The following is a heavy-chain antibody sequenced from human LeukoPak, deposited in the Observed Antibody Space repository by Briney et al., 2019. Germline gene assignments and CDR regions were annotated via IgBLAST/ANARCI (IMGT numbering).Heavy chain of an antibody. CDR3: AKDRVGIAPSKHDY. CDR1: GFTFSSYA. V-gene: IGHV3-23*01. D-gene: IGHD6-13*01. J-gene: IGHJ4*02. Sequence: AGGSLRLSCAASGFTFSSYAMSWVRQAPGKGLEWVSAIRGSGGSTYYADSVKGRFAISRDNSKNTLYLQMNSLRAEDTAVYYCAKDRVGIAPSKHDYWGQGTLVTVSS. CDR2: IRGSGGST.